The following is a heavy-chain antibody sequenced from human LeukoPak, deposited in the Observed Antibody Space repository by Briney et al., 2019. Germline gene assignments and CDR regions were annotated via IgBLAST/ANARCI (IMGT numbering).Heavy chain of an antibody. J-gene: IGHJ6*04. CDR1: GFTFSSYS. Sequence: GGSLRLSCAASGFTFSSYSMNWVRQAPGKGLEWVSSISSSSSYIYYADSVKGRFTISRGNAKNSLYLQMNSLRAEDTAVYYCASYPEYCSGGSCRVVDVWGKGTTVTVSS. D-gene: IGHD2-15*01. CDR2: ISSSSSYI. CDR3: ASYPEYCSGGSCRVVDV. V-gene: IGHV3-21*01.